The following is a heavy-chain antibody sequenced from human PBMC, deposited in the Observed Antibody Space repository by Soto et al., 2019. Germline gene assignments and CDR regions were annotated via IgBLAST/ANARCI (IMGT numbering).Heavy chain of an antibody. V-gene: IGHV4-59*01. CDR1: GGSISSYY. CDR3: ARGSSPYRWYGFDP. Sequence: KSSETLSLTCTVSGGSISSYYWSWIRQPPGKGLEWIGYIYYSGSTNYNPSLKSRVTISVDTSKNQFSLKLSSVTAADTAVYYCARGSSPYRWYGFDPWGQGTLVTVSS. CDR2: IYYSGST. J-gene: IGHJ5*02. D-gene: IGHD6-13*01.